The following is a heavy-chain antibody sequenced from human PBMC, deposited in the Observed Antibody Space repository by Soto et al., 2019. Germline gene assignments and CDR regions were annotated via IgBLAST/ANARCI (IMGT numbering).Heavy chain of an antibody. J-gene: IGHJ6*03. Sequence: SETLSLTCAVYGGSFSGYYWSWIRQPPGKGLEWIGEINHSGSTNYNPSLKSRVTISVDTSKNQFSLKLSSVTAADTAVYYCARPGGYYYMDVWGKGTTVTVSS. CDR2: INHSGST. D-gene: IGHD3-10*01. CDR1: GGSFSGYY. V-gene: IGHV4-34*01. CDR3: ARPGGYYYMDV.